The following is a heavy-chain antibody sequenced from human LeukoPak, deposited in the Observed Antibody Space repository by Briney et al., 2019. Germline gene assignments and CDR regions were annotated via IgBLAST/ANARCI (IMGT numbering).Heavy chain of an antibody. V-gene: IGHV4-39*07. CDR3: ARDIGSGSDY. Sequence: PSETLSLTCTVSGGSISSSSYYWGWIRQPPGKGLEWIGTIYYSGSTYYNPSLKSRVTISVDASKNQFSLKLSSVTAADTAVYYCARDIGSGSDYWGQGTLVTVSS. CDR1: GGSISSSSYY. CDR2: IYYSGST. J-gene: IGHJ4*02. D-gene: IGHD3-10*01.